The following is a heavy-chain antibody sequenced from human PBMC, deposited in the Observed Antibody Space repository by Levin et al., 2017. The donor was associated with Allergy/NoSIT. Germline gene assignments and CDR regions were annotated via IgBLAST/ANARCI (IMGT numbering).Heavy chain of an antibody. V-gene: IGHV3-9*01. CDR2: ISWNNNSI. J-gene: IGHJ3*02. CDR1: GFTFDDYA. CDR3: AKDIAIFGVVNDAFDI. Sequence: GGSLRLSCAASGFTFDDYAMHWVRQAPGKGLEWVSGISWNNNSIGYADSVKGRFTISRDNAKNSLYLQMNSLRAEDTALYYCAKDIAIFGVVNDAFDIWGQGTMVTVSS. D-gene: IGHD3-3*01.